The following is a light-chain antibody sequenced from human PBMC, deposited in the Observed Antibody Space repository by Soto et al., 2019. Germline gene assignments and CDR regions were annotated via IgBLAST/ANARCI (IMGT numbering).Light chain of an antibody. CDR2: DAS. Sequence: EIEMTQSPATLSVSPGDRASLSCTASQSISNNLAWYQHKPGQAPKLLIHDASTRATGVPSRFSGSGSGLRFTITISSLQSEDFAVSHCQQQHDCSGPITFGQGTRLEIK. CDR1: QSISNN. CDR3: QQQHDCSGPIT. V-gene: IGKV3-15*01. J-gene: IGKJ5*01.